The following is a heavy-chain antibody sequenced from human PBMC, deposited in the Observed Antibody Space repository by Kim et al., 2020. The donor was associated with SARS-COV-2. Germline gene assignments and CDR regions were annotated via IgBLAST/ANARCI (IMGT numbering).Heavy chain of an antibody. CDR1: GGTFSSYA. D-gene: IGHD4-17*01. CDR3: ARPRQALYGGNPVGAFDI. Sequence: SVKVSCKASGGTFSSYAISWVRQAPGQGLEWMGGIIPIFGTANYAQKFQGRVTITADESTSTAYMELSSLRSEDTAVYYCARPRQALYGGNPVGAFDIWGQGTMVTVSS. V-gene: IGHV1-69*13. J-gene: IGHJ3*02. CDR2: IIPIFGTA.